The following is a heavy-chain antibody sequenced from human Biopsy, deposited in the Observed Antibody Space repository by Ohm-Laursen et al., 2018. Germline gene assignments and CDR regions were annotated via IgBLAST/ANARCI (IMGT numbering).Heavy chain of an antibody. J-gene: IGHJ2*01. Sequence: TLSLTCPVYNVSFSSFYWSWIRQPPGKALERIGYIYFTGRTSYNPSLKSRVTMSVNTSKKQFSLRLSSVTAADTAVYYCASAGYNPDWNFDLWGRGTRVTVSS. CDR1: NVSFSSFY. D-gene: IGHD5-24*01. CDR2: IYFTGRT. CDR3: ASAGYNPDWNFDL. V-gene: IGHV4-59*12.